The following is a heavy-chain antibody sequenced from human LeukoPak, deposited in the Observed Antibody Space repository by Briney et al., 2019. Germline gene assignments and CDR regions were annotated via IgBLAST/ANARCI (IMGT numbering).Heavy chain of an antibody. J-gene: IGHJ4*02. V-gene: IGHV4-31*03. D-gene: IGHD2-21*02. CDR1: GGSISSGGYY. CDR2: IYYSGST. Sequence: PSETLSLTCTVSGGSISSGGYYWSWIRQHPGKGLEWIGYIYYSGSTYYNPSLKSRVTISVDTSKNQFSLKLSSVTAADTAVYYCAGDRFTAYYFDYWGQGTLVTVS. CDR3: AGDRFTAYYFDY.